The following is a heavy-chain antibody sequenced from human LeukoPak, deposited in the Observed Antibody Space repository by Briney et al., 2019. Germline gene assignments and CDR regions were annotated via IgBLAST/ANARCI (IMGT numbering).Heavy chain of an antibody. D-gene: IGHD2-2*01. J-gene: IGHJ4*02. CDR2: INTNTGNP. Sequence: ASVKVSCKASGYTFTTYGMNWVRQAPGQGLEWMGWINTNTGNPTYAQGFTGRFVFSLDTSVNTAYLQISSLKADDTAMYCCARALPGCGSTNCYGLDYWGQGTLVTVSS. V-gene: IGHV7-4-1*02. CDR1: GYTFTTYG. CDR3: ARALPGCGSTNCYGLDY.